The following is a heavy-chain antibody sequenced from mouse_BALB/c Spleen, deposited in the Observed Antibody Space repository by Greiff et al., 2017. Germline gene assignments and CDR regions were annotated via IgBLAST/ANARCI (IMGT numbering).Heavy chain of an antibody. V-gene: IGHV3-8*02. D-gene: IGHD1-1*01. CDR1: GDSITSGY. Sequence: EVQLQESGPSLVKPSQTLSLTCSVTGDSITSGYWNWIRKFPGNKLEYMGYISYSGSTYYNPSLKSRISITRDTSKNQYYLQLNSVTTEDTATYYCARSGENYYGSSGGFDYWGQGTTLTVSS. CDR3: ARSGENYYGSSGGFDY. J-gene: IGHJ2*01. CDR2: ISYSGST.